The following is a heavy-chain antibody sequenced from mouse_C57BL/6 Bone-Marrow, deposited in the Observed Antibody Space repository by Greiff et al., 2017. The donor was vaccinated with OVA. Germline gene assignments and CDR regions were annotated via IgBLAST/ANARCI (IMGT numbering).Heavy chain of an antibody. J-gene: IGHJ4*01. D-gene: IGHD2-3*01. V-gene: IGHV1-59*01. CDR2: IDPSDSYT. Sequence: VQLQQPGAELVRPGTSVKLSCKASGYTFTSYWMHWVKQRPGQGLEWIGVIDPSDSYTNYNQKFKGKATLTVDTSSSTAYMQLSSLTSEYSAVYYCARNDGYFYAMDYWGQGTSVTVSS. CDR1: GYTFTSYW. CDR3: ARNDGYFYAMDY.